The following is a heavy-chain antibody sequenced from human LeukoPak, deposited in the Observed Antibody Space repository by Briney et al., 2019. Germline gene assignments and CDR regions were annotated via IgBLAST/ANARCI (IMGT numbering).Heavy chain of an antibody. Sequence: PGGSLRLSCAASGFTFSSYWMSWVRQAPGKGLEWVANIKQDGSEKYYVDSVKGRFTISRDNAKNSLYLQMNSLRAEDTAVYYCARDGSGSYYKAWFDPWGQGTLVTVSS. D-gene: IGHD3-10*01. CDR1: GFTFSSYW. CDR2: IKQDGSEK. J-gene: IGHJ5*02. CDR3: ARDGSGSYYKAWFDP. V-gene: IGHV3-7*01.